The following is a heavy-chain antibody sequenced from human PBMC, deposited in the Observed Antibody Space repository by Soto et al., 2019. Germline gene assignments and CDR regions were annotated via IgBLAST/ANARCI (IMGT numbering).Heavy chain of an antibody. CDR2: ISAYNGNT. J-gene: IGHJ5*02. Sequence: QVQLVQSGAEVKKPGASVKVSCKASGYTFTSYGISWVRQAPGQVLEWMGWISAYNGNTNYAQKLQGRVTMTTDTSTSTAYMELRSLRSDDTAVYYCARDRCSSTSCYTRGVRWFDPWGQGTLVTVSS. V-gene: IGHV1-18*01. CDR1: GYTFTSYG. CDR3: ARDRCSSTSCYTRGVRWFDP. D-gene: IGHD2-2*02.